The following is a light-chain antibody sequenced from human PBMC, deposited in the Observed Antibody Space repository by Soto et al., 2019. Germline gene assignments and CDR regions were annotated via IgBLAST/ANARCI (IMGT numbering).Light chain of an antibody. CDR2: DVS. Sequence: QSALTQPASVSGSPGQSITISCTGTSSDVGGYNYVSWYQLHPGKAPKLMTYDVSHRPSGVSSRFSGSKSGNTASLTISGLQAEDDADYYCIAYTSADILYLFGTGTKLTVL. V-gene: IGLV2-14*03. CDR1: SSDVGGYNY. J-gene: IGLJ1*01. CDR3: IAYTSADILYL.